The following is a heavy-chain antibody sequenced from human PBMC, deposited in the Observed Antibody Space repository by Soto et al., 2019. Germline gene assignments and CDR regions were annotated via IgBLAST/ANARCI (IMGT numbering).Heavy chain of an antibody. Sequence: EVQLVESGGGLVQPGGSLRLSCAASGFTFSSYWMHWVRQAPGKGLVWVSRINSDGSSTSYADSVKGRFTISRDNAKNTLYLQMNSLRAEDTAVYYCARSPYYGDYEGRYYYYYGMDVCGQGTTVSVSS. CDR1: GFTFSSYW. J-gene: IGHJ6*02. D-gene: IGHD4-17*01. V-gene: IGHV3-74*01. CDR3: ARSPYYGDYEGRYYYYYGMDV. CDR2: INSDGSST.